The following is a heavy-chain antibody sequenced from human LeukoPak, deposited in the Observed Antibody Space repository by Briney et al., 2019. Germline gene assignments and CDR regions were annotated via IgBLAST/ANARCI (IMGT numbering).Heavy chain of an antibody. Sequence: SETLSLTCTVSGGSISSYYWSWIRQPPGKGLEWIGYIYYSGGTNYNPSLKSRVTISVDTSKNQFSLKLSSVTAADTAVSYCARGTSGWLDYWGQGTLVTVSS. CDR3: ARGTSGWLDY. V-gene: IGHV4-59*01. D-gene: IGHD3-10*01. CDR1: GGSISSYY. J-gene: IGHJ4*02. CDR2: IYYSGGT.